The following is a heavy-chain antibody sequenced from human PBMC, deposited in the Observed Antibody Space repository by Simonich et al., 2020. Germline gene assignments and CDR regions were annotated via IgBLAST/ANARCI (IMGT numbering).Heavy chain of an antibody. CDR1: GFTFSSYS. J-gene: IGHJ3*02. CDR3: VRDSSYYAFDI. Sequence: EVQLVESGGGLVQPGGSLRLSCAASGFTFSSYSMNWVRQAPGKGLEWVSYISSNSSTIYYSDSVKGRFTISRDNAKNSLYLQMNSLRAEDTAVYYCVRDSSYYAFDIWGQGTMVTVSS. V-gene: IGHV3-48*01. D-gene: IGHD5-12*01. CDR2: ISSNSSTI.